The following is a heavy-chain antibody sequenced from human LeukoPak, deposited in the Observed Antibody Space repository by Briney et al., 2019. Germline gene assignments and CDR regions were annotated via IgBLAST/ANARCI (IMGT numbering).Heavy chain of an antibody. CDR1: GFTFSSYG. V-gene: IGHV3-33*01. CDR3: ARDVGGAVGPFDY. CDR2: IWYDGSNK. J-gene: IGHJ4*02. D-gene: IGHD6-19*01. Sequence: GGSLRPSCAASGFTFSSYGMHWVRQAPGKGLEWVAVIWYDGSNKYYADSVKGRFTISRDNSKNTLYLQMNSLRAEDTAVYYCARDVGGAVGPFDYWGQGTLVTVSS.